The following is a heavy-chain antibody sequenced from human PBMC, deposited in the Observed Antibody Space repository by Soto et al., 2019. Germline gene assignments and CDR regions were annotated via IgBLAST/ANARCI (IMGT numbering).Heavy chain of an antibody. J-gene: IGHJ4*02. CDR2: IKGDGSEK. CDR1: GFTFRTYW. D-gene: IGHD6-6*01. CDR3: ATSLI. V-gene: IGHV3-7*01. Sequence: EVQLVESGGGLVQPGGSLRLSCAASGFTFRTYWMNWVRQAPGKGLEWVANIKGDGSEKYYVDPVKGRFTISRDNARNSLYLQMNSLRAEDTPVYYCATSLIRGQGALVTVSS.